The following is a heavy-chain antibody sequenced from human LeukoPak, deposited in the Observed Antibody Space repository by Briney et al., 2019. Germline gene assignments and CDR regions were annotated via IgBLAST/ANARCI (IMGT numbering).Heavy chain of an antibody. CDR2: IYYTGRT. CDR1: GGSISGSTSF. CDR3: ARDNHREDLRYPTVWFDP. D-gene: IGHD3-9*01. V-gene: IGHV4-39*07. J-gene: IGHJ5*02. Sequence: PSETLSLTCSVSGGSISGSTSFWVWIRQPPGKSLEWIGSIYYTGRTFDNPSLKSRVTISVDTSKNQFSLKLSSMTAADTAVYYCARDNHREDLRYPTVWFDPWGQGTLVTVSS.